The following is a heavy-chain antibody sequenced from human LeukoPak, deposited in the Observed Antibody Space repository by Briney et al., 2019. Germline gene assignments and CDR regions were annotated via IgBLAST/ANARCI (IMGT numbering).Heavy chain of an antibody. CDR1: GFSFNTYA. D-gene: IGHD1-26*01. CDR2: ISPNGGST. CDR3: ARLNSGNYNRGYLDY. V-gene: IGHV3-64*01. J-gene: IGHJ4*02. Sequence: GSLRLSCAASGFSFNTYAMHWVRQAPGKGLEYVSAISPNGGSTNYANSVKGRFTISRDNSKSTLYLQMGSLETEDMAVYYCARLNSGNYNRGYLDYWGQGTLVTVSS.